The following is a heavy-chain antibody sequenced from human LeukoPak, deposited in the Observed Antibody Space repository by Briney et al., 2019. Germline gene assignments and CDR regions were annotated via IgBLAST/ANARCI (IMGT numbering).Heavy chain of an antibody. Sequence: ASLKVSCQVSGYGFTDYYVHWIRQAPGQGLEWMGWINPSSGATIYAQKFQGRVTMTRDTFTTTAYMEINSLVSDDTAVYYCARGWQINSSGGFVDPWGQGTLVTVSS. CDR3: ARGWQINSSGGFVDP. CDR2: INPSSGAT. CDR1: GYGFTDYY. V-gene: IGHV1-2*02. J-gene: IGHJ5*02. D-gene: IGHD6-6*01.